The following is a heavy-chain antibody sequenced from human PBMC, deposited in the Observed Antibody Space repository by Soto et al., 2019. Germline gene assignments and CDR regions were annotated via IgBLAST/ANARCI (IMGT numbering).Heavy chain of an antibody. Sequence: QVQLVESGGGVVQPGRSLRLSCAASGFSFSGYPMHWVRQTPGKGLEWVALISFDGTNKYYADSVKGRFTISRDNSRNTLFLQMNSLRAYDSSLYYCAMPSGSYYPDWGQGTLVTVSS. J-gene: IGHJ4*02. CDR3: AMPSGSYYPD. V-gene: IGHV3-30-3*01. D-gene: IGHD1-26*01. CDR2: ISFDGTNK. CDR1: GFSFSGYP.